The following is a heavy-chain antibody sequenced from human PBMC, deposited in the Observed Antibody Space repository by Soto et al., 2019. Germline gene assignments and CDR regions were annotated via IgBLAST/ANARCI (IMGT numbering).Heavy chain of an antibody. D-gene: IGHD6-13*01. V-gene: IGHV1-18*01. CDR3: ASSSSWYRRGTDAFDI. J-gene: IGHJ3*02. CDR1: GYTFTSYG. Sequence: QVQLVQSGAEVKKPGASVKVSCKASGYTFTSYGISWVRQAPGQGLEWMGWISAYKGNTNYAQKLQGRVTMTTDTSTSTAYMELRSLRSDDTAVYYCASSSSWYRRGTDAFDIWGQGTMVTVSS. CDR2: ISAYKGNT.